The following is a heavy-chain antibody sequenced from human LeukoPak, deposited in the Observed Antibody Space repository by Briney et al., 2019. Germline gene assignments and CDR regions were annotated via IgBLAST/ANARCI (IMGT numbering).Heavy chain of an antibody. CDR2: ISSSGLTI. CDR3: GKTTAGYSSGQKPAWPVDY. CDR1: GLTLSGYY. Sequence: NPGGSLRLSCAASGLTLSGYYMSWIRQAPGKGLEWVSHISSSGLTIYYADSVKGRFTISRDSANNSLYLQINSLRAEDTAVYYCGKTTAGYSSGQKPAWPVDYWGQGTLVTVSS. J-gene: IGHJ4*02. D-gene: IGHD5-18*01. V-gene: IGHV3-11*01.